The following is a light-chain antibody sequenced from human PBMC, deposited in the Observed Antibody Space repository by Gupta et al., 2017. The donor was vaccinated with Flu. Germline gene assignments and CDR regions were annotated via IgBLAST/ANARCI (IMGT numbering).Light chain of an antibody. CDR2: DAS. CDR3: QHRHNWHPSGT. Sequence: PFSLSAGERDTLTCMASPSIGSYLAWYQQKPSQTTVLLIYDASNRAIGGTARFSGTGTGTVFTLTINSLEPEDFGVYYCQHRHNWHPSGTFGGGTKVEI. J-gene: IGKJ4*01. CDR1: PSIGSY. V-gene: IGKV3-11*01.